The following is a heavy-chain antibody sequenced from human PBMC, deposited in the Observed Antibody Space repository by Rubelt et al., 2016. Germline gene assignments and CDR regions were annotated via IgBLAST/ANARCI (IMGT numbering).Heavy chain of an antibody. Sequence: EVKLVESGGGLVKPEGSLRLSCAASGFTFSSFAMSWVRQVPGKGLEWVSSIGSVGDHIYYADSVKGRLTISRDNDENSLYLQMHSPRADDTAIYYWARDLWGPNYAMDVWGEGTTVTISS. CDR3: ARDLWGPNYAMDV. D-gene: IGHD2-21*01. V-gene: IGHV3-21*02. CDR2: IGSVGDHI. CDR1: GFTFSSFA. J-gene: IGHJ6*04.